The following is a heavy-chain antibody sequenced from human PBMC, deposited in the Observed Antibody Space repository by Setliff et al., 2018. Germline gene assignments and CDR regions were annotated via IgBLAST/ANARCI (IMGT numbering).Heavy chain of an antibody. V-gene: IGHV4-30-4*08. CDR1: GGSISSGDYY. CDR2: IYYSGST. Sequence: SETLSLTCTVSGGSISSGDYYWSWIRQPPGKGLEWIGYIYYSGSTYYNPSLKSRVTISVDTSKNQFSLKLSSVTAADTAVYYCARDGSTYYYDSSGYLLWGQGTMVTVSS. J-gene: IGHJ3*01. D-gene: IGHD3-22*01. CDR3: ARDGSTYYYDSSGYLL.